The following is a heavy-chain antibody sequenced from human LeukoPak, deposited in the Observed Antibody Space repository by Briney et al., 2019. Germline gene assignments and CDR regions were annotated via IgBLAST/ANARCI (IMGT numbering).Heavy chain of an antibody. Sequence: GGSLRLSCAASGFTFSSYDMHWVRQATGKGLEWVSAIGTAGDTYYPGSVKGRFTISRENAKNSLYLQMNRQRAGDTAVYYCARARNWFGLPDYWGQGTLVTVSS. CDR2: IGTAGDT. D-gene: IGHD3-10*01. CDR1: GFTFSSYD. CDR3: ARARNWFGLPDY. J-gene: IGHJ4*02. V-gene: IGHV3-13*01.